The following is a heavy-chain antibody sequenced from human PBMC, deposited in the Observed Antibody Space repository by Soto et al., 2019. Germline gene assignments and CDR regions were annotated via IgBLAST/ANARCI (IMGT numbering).Heavy chain of an antibody. J-gene: IGHJ4*02. CDR3: ARRRGSSIAARSPYFDY. CDR1: GGSISSSSYY. CDR2: IYYSGST. D-gene: IGHD6-6*01. Sequence: SETLSLTCTVSGGSISSSSYYWGWIRQPPGKGLEWIGSIYYSGSTYYNPSLKSRVTISVDTSKNQFSLKLSSVTAADTAVYYCARRRGSSIAARSPYFDYWGQGTLVTVSS. V-gene: IGHV4-39*01.